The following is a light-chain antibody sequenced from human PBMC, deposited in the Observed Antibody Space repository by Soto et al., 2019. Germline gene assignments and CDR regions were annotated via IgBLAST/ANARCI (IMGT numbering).Light chain of an antibody. J-gene: IGKJ3*01. CDR3: QQSYSTRFT. CDR1: QSISSY. V-gene: IGKV1-39*01. CDR2: AAS. Sequence: DIQKTQSPSSLSASVGDRVTINCRASQSISSYLNWYQQKPGKAPKLLIYAASSLQSGVPSRFSGSGSGTDFTLTISSLQPEDFATYYCQQSYSTRFTFGPGTKVDIK.